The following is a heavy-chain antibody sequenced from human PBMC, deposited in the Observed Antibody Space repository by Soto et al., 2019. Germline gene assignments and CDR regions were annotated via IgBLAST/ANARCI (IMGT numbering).Heavy chain of an antibody. CDR1: GYTFSSHG. CDR2: ISGYNGNA. J-gene: IGHJ5*01. D-gene: IGHD2-15*01. V-gene: IGHV1-18*01. Sequence: QVQLVQSGAEVRKPGASVKVSCKASGYTFSSHGIIWVRQAPGQGLEWMGWISGYNGNAKYAQRFQGRVTMTTDTSTSTVYMDLRSLVSDDSAVYYCAREGSYGWYDCWGQGTLVTVSS. CDR3: AREGSYGWYDC.